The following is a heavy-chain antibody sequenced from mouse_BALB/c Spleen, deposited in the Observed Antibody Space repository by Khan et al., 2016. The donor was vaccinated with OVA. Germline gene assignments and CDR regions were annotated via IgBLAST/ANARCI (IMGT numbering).Heavy chain of an antibody. V-gene: IGHV1-54*01. CDR1: GYSFTDYL. CDR3: ARGGYGSLAY. CDR2: INPGSGGT. D-gene: IGHD1-1*02. Sequence: VQLQESGAELVRPGTSVKVSCKASGYSFTDYLIDWVNQRPGQGLEWIGVINPGSGGTNYNEKFTGKGTLTADKSSSNAYMQLSSLTSDDSAVYFCARGGYGSLAYWGQGTLVTVSP. J-gene: IGHJ3*01.